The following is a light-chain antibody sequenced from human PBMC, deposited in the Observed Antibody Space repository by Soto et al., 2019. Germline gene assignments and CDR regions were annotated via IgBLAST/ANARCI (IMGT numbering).Light chain of an antibody. Sequence: QSALTQPASVSGSPGQSITISCTGTSSDVGGYNYVSWYQQHRGKAPKLMIYEVSNRPSGVSNRFSGSKSGNTASLTISGLQAEDEADYYCSSYTSSSTPVFGGGTKLTVL. J-gene: IGLJ2*01. V-gene: IGLV2-14*01. CDR3: SSYTSSSTPV. CDR1: SSDVGGYNY. CDR2: EVS.